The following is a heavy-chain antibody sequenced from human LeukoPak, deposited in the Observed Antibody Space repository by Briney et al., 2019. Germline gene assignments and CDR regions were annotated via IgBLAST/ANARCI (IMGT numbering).Heavy chain of an antibody. J-gene: IGHJ1*01. CDR2: ISYDESKI. CDR3: ARRPVAAEYFQH. D-gene: IGHD6-25*01. CDR1: GFTFSSYA. V-gene: IGHV3-30*04. Sequence: GGSLRLSCAASGFTFSSYAMHWVRQAPGEGLEWVAVISYDESKIYYADSVKGRFTISRDLSTNTLYLQMNSLTTEDTAMYFCARRPVAAEYFQHWGQGTLATVSS.